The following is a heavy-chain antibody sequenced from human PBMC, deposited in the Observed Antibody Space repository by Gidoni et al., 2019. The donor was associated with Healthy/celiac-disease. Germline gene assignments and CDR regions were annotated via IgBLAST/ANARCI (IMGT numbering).Heavy chain of an antibody. Sequence: VQLVESGGGLVKPGGSLRLSCAASGFTFSSYSMNWVRQAPGKGLECVSSISSSSSDIYYADAVKGRYTISRDNAKNSLYLQMNSQRAEDKAVYYCASPTCTIFGVVPPGNWGQGTLVTVSS. J-gene: IGHJ4*02. D-gene: IGHD3-3*01. CDR2: ISSSSSDI. V-gene: IGHV3-21*01. CDR3: ASPTCTIFGVVPPGN. CDR1: GFTFSSYS.